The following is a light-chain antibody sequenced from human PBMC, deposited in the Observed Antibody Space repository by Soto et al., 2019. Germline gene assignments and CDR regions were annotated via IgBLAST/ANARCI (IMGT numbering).Light chain of an antibody. CDR2: GAS. V-gene: IGKV3-15*01. CDR3: QQSDSLPLT. Sequence: EIGMTQSPSSLSASLGDRVTISCKANQDVGNYLAWYQQKPGQAPRLLIYGASTMATGIPARFSGSRSGTDFTLTISSLQSEDFAIYYCQQSDSLPLTFGEGTKVDI. CDR1: QDVGNY. J-gene: IGKJ4*01.